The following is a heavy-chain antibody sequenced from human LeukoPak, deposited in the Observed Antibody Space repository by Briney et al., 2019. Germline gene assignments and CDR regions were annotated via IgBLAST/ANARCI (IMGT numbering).Heavy chain of an antibody. CDR3: TTDPKSPQLLWFGELDLVDI. Sequence: GSLRHSPVHSLVSPSNARTCSVRATLQEGLWSGGRINSKTDGGTTEYAAPVKGRFTSSRDDSKNTLYLQMNSLKTEDTAVYYCTTDPKSPQLLWFGELDLVDIWGQGTMVTVSS. D-gene: IGHD3-10*01. CDR2: INSKTDGGTT. V-gene: IGHV3-15*07. CDR1: LVSPSNAR. J-gene: IGHJ3*02.